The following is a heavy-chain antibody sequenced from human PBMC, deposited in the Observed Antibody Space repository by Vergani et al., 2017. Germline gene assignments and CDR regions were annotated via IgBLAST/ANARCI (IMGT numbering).Heavy chain of an antibody. V-gene: IGHV4-34*01. CDR2: INHSGST. CDR3: ASRRRRYSYGITKFDY. Sequence: QVQLQQWGAGLLKPSETLSLTCAVYGGSFSGYYWSWIRQPPGKGLEWIGEINHSGSTNYNPSLKSRVTISVDTSKNQFSLKLSSVTAADTAVYYCASRRRRYSYGITKFDYWGQGTLVTVSS. CDR1: GGSFSGYY. D-gene: IGHD5-18*01. J-gene: IGHJ4*02.